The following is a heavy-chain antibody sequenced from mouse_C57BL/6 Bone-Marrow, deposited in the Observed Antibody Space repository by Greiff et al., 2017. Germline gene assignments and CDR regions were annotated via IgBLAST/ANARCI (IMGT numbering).Heavy chain of an antibody. CDR1: GYTFTSYW. CDR3: ASTLLFSWYFDV. D-gene: IGHD1-1*01. Sequence: QVQLQQPGTELVKPGASVKLSCKASGYTFTSYWMHWVKQRPGQGLEWIGNINPSNGGTNYNEKFKSKATLTVDKSSSTAYMQRSSLTSEDSAVYYCASTLLFSWYFDVWGTGTTVTVSS. V-gene: IGHV1-53*01. CDR2: INPSNGGT. J-gene: IGHJ1*03.